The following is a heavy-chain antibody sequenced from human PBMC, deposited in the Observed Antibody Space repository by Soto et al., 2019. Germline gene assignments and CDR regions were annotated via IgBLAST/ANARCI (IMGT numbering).Heavy chain of an antibody. CDR1: GGSLSSYY. CDR3: GTVRPSGYVLS. V-gene: IGHV4-59*01. D-gene: IGHD6-25*01. CDR2: VYFSGNT. Sequence: PSETLSLTCTVSGGSLSSYYWTWIRQSPGKGLEWIGYVYFSGNTNYNPSLKSRVTISIDTSKNQFSLRLASVTAADTAFYYCGTVRPSGYVLSWGKGTLVTV. J-gene: IGHJ5*02.